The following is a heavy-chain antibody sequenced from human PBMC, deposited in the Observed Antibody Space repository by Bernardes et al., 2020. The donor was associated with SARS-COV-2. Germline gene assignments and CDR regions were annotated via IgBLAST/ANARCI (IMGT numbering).Heavy chain of an antibody. D-gene: IGHD3-3*01. CDR2: INHSGST. Sequence: SETLSLTCAVSGGSFSGYYWSWIRQPPGKGLEWIGEINHSGSTNYNPSLKSRVTISVDTSKNQFSLKLSSVTAADTAVYYCARSLSPRITIFGVVINRWFDPWCQGTLVTVSS. J-gene: IGHJ5*02. CDR3: ARSLSPRITIFGVVINRWFDP. CDR1: GGSFSGYY. V-gene: IGHV4-34*01.